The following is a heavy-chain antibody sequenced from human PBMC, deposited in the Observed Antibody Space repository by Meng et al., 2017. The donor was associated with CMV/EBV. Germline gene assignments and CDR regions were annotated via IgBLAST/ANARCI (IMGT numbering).Heavy chain of an antibody. J-gene: IGHJ4*02. V-gene: IGHV3-9*01. CDR3: AKDIANYYDSSGDLDY. D-gene: IGHD3-22*01. Sequence: SLMISCASSGFTFDDYAMPWVRQAPGKGLEWVSGISWNSGSIGYADSVKGRFTISRDNAKNSLYLQMNSLRAEDTALYYCAKDIANYYDSSGDLDYWGQGTLVTVSS. CDR2: ISWNSGSI. CDR1: GFTFDDYA.